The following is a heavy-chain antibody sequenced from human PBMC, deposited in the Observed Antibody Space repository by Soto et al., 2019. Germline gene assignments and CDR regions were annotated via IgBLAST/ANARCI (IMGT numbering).Heavy chain of an antibody. CDR2: INTNSGDT. D-gene: IGHD3-10*01. V-gene: IGHV1-2*02. J-gene: IGHJ5*02. CDR3: AKGGPSVSSAFFDP. Sequence: KGYEKVTRYRLTVLFIHWVRQASGRGREWLGWINTNSGDTEFGQNFQGRVTMTRDTSITTVYMEVTRLTSYDTAVYYCAKGGPSVSSAFFDPWGRG. CDR1: RYRLTVLF.